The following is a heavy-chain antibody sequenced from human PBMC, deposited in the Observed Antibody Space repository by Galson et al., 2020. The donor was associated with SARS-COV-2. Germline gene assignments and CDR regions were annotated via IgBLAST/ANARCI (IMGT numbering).Heavy chain of an antibody. CDR3: ARETNYGSGSYNWFDP. CDR1: GYTFTSYG. J-gene: IGHJ5*02. CDR2: ISAYNGNT. V-gene: IGHV1-18*04. D-gene: IGHD6-19*01. Sequence: ASVKVSCKASGYTFTSYGISWVRQAPGQGLEWMGWISAYNGNTNYAQKLQGRVTMTTDTSTSTAYMELRSLISDDTAVYYCARETNYGSGSYNWFDPWGQGTLVTVSS.